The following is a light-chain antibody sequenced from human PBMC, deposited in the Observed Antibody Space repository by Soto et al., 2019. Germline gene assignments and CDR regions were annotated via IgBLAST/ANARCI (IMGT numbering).Light chain of an antibody. J-gene: IGKJ2*01. CDR2: DAS. V-gene: IGKV3-11*01. Sequence: EIVLTQSPVTLSLSPGERATLSCRASQSVSSYLAWYQQKPGQAPRLLIYDASNRATGIPARFSGSGSGTDFTLTISSLEPDDFAVYYCQQRSNWPPMYSFGQGTKLESK. CDR1: QSVSSY. CDR3: QQRSNWPPMYS.